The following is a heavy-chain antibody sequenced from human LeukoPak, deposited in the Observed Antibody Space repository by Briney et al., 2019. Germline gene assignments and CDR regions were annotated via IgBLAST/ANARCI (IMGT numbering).Heavy chain of an antibody. J-gene: IGHJ4*02. CDR3: ARDLIRYDILTGYYYLDY. Sequence: GASVKVSCKASGYTFTGYYMHWVRQAPGQGLEWMGWISAYNGNTNYAQKLQGRVTMTTDTSTSTAYMELRSLRSDDTAVYYCARDLIRYDILTGYYYLDYWGQGTLVTVSS. CDR1: GYTFTGYY. CDR2: ISAYNGNT. D-gene: IGHD3-9*01. V-gene: IGHV1-18*04.